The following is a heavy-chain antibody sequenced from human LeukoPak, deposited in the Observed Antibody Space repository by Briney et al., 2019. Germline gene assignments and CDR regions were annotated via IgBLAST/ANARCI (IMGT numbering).Heavy chain of an antibody. D-gene: IGHD6-19*01. CDR3: ARHGGWYGYDY. J-gene: IGHJ4*02. V-gene: IGHV4-34*01. Sequence: SETLSLTCAVYGGSFSGYYWSWIRQPPGKGLEWIGEINHSGSTNYNPSLKSRVTISVDTSKNQFSLKLSSVTAAGTAVYYCARHGGWYGYDYWGQGTLVTVSS. CDR2: INHSGST. CDR1: GGSFSGYY.